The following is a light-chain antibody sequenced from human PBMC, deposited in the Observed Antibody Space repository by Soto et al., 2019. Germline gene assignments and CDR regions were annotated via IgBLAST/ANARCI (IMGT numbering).Light chain of an antibody. CDR2: RPS. Sequence: EIVMTQSPATLSLSPGERATLSCRASQSVTVNLAWYQQKPGQAPRLLIYRPSPRATGIPARFSGGGSGTEFTLTISRLQSEDFAVYICQQYNDWPSRWTFGQGTKVEIK. CDR3: QQYNDWPSRWT. J-gene: IGKJ1*01. CDR1: QSVTVN. V-gene: IGKV3-15*01.